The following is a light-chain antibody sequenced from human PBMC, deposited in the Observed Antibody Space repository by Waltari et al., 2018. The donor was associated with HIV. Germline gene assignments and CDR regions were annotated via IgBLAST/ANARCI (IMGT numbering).Light chain of an antibody. CDR2: GAS. CDR3: QQYSNWPRT. Sequence: ELVMTQSPATLSVSPGERAPLSCRASQSVSSNLAWYQHKPGQAPRLFIYGASTRATGIPARFSGSGSGTDFTLTISSLQSEDFAVYYCQQYSNWPRTFGQGTKVEIK. J-gene: IGKJ1*01. CDR1: QSVSSN. V-gene: IGKV3-15*01.